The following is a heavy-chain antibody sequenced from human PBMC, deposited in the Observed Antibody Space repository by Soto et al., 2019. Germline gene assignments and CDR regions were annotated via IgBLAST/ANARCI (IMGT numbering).Heavy chain of an antibody. CDR3: ARARIIATVDY. J-gene: IGHJ4*02. CDR2: INVGNGNT. Sequence: QVQLVQSGAEVKKPGASVKVSCKASGYTFTSYAMHWVRQAPGQRLEWMGWINVGNGNTKYSQRFQGRVTITRDTSAITAYTALSSLRSEVTAVYYCARARIIATVDYWGQGTVVTVSS. D-gene: IGHD6-13*01. V-gene: IGHV1-3*01. CDR1: GYTFTSYA.